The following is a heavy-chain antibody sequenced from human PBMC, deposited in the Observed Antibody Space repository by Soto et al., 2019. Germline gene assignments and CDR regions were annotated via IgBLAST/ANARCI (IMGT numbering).Heavy chain of an antibody. D-gene: IGHD1-26*01. CDR3: AKDPTTDIRGYFDL. V-gene: IGHV3-23*01. CDR2: IGSSGDST. Sequence: EVQLLESGGGSVQPGGSLRLSCAASGFTFSSFAMSWVRQAPGRGLEWVSAIGSSGDSTHYANSVKGRFTISRDNSKNTLDLQMYGLRAEDTAVYYCAKDPTTDIRGYFDLWGRGTLVTVSS. CDR1: GFTFSSFA. J-gene: IGHJ2*01.